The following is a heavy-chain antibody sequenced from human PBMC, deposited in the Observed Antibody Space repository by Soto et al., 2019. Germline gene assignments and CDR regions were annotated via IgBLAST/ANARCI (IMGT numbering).Heavy chain of an antibody. V-gene: IGHV1-24*01. CDR1: GYTLTGLS. CDR2: FDPEDGET. Sequence: ASVKVSCKVSGYTLTGLSMHWVRQAPGKGLEWMGGFDPEDGETIYAQKFQGRVTMTEDTSTDTAYMELSSLRSEDTAVYYLSTGGPTRGVPQDSYWYFDLWGRGPLVTVSS. CDR3: STGGPTRGVPQDSYWYFDL. J-gene: IGHJ2*01. D-gene: IGHD1-1*01.